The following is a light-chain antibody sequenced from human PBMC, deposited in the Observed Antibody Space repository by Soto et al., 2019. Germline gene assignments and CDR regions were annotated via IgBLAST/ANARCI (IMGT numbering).Light chain of an antibody. CDR3: QSQDSSLSGSKVV. J-gene: IGLJ2*01. CDR2: GNS. CDR1: SSNIGAGYD. V-gene: IGLV1-40*01. Sequence: QSVLTQPPSVSGAPGQRVIISCTGSSSNIGAGYDVHWHQQLPGTAPKLLIYGNSNRPSGVPDRFSGSKSGATASLAIKGLQAEDEGNYYCQSQDSSLSGSKVVFGGGTKLTVL.